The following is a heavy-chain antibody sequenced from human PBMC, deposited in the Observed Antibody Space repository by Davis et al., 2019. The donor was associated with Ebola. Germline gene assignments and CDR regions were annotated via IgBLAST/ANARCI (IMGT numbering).Heavy chain of an antibody. CDR2: ITSGSTYI. CDR1: GFTFNSYS. V-gene: IGHV3-21*01. Sequence: PGGSLRLSCAASGFTFNSYSMDWVRQAPGKRLEWLASITSGSTYIHYADSVRGRFTISRDNSEDTLFLQMNSLSGEDTAVYYCARVFMLRRGTPENQFGPWGQGTLVTVSS. CDR3: ARVFMLRRGTPENQFGP. J-gene: IGHJ5*02. D-gene: IGHD3-10*02.